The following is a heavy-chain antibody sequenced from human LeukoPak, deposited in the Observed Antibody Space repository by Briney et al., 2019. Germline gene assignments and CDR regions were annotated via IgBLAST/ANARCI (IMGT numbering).Heavy chain of an antibody. V-gene: IGHV3-74*01. CDR2: IYTDGTST. CDR3: ARGGDSGFKRVFDI. J-gene: IGHJ3*02. CDR1: RFTFCTYW. Sequence: GGSLTLSCAASRFTFCTYWMHWVRPAPGKGLVWVSRIYTDGTSTSYADSVKGRFTISRDNAKNTLYLQMNSLSAEDTAVYYCARGGDSGFKRVFDIWGQGTMVTVSS. D-gene: IGHD5-12*01.